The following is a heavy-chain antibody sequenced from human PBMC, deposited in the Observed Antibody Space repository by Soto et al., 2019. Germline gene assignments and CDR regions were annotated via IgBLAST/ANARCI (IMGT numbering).Heavy chain of an antibody. CDR1: GFTFNNYD. Sequence: PGGSLILSCAASGFTFNNYDMSWVRQAPGKGLEWVSVVTYSGGSTYYADSVKGRFTISRDNSKSTLYLQMSSLRVEDTAIYYCAKVIAASGIGYWGQGALVTVSS. D-gene: IGHD6-13*01. V-gene: IGHV3-23*01. CDR3: AKVIAASGIGY. J-gene: IGHJ4*02. CDR2: VTYSGGST.